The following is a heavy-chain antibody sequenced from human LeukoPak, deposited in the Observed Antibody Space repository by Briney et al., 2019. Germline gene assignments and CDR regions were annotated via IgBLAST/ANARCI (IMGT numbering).Heavy chain of an antibody. J-gene: IGHJ3*02. CDR2: ISYSGST. Sequence: PSETLSLTCTVSGGSISSHYWTWIRQSPGKGLEWIGYISYSGSTSYNPSLKSRVTLSVDTSKNQFSLKLSSVTAADTAVYYCARDPTTVTKGFDIWGQGQWSPSLQ. CDR1: GGSISSHY. D-gene: IGHD4-17*01. CDR3: ARDPTTVTKGFDI. V-gene: IGHV4-59*11.